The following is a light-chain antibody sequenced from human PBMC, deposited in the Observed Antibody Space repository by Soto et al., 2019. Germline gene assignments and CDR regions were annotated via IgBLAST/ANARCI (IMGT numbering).Light chain of an antibody. J-gene: IGKJ4*01. CDR3: QQYGSSLLT. CDR1: QSVSSSY. V-gene: IGKV3-20*01. Sequence: EIVLTQSPGTLSLSPGERATLACRASQSVSSSYLAWYPQKPVQAPRLLSYGASSRATGIPARFSGSGSGTAFTLTISRLEPEDFAVYYCQQYGSSLLTFGGGTKVEIK. CDR2: GAS.